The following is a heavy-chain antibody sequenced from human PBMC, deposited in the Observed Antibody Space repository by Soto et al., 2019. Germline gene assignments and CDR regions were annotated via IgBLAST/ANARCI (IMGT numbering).Heavy chain of an antibody. Sequence: GGSLRLSCAASGFTFSSYGMHWVRQAPGKGLEWVAVISYDGSNKYYADSVKGRFTISRDNSKNTLYLQMSSLRAEDTAVYYCAKVGLDYYDSSGSPYNWFDPWGQGTLVTVSS. CDR2: ISYDGSNK. CDR1: GFTFSSYG. CDR3: AKVGLDYYDSSGSPYNWFDP. D-gene: IGHD3-22*01. V-gene: IGHV3-30*18. J-gene: IGHJ5*02.